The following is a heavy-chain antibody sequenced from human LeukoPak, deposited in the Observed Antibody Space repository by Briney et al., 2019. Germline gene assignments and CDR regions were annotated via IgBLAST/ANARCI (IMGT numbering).Heavy chain of an antibody. Sequence: GGSLRLSCVASGFSFGNYAMSWVRQAPGKGLEWVSQISGNGGATWYTSSARDRFTTSRDNSKNTLYLQMTSLRAEDTAIYNCVKDPRDTYGTNWFDPWGQGTRLTVSS. D-gene: IGHD1-1*01. CDR2: ISGNGGAT. CDR3: VKDPRDTYGTNWFDP. V-gene: IGHV3-23*01. J-gene: IGHJ5*02. CDR1: GFSFGNYA.